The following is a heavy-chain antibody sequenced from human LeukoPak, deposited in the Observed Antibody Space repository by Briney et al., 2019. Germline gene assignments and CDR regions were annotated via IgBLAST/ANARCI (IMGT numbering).Heavy chain of an antibody. V-gene: IGHV1-46*01. D-gene: IGHD1-14*01. J-gene: IGHJ3*02. CDR1: GYNFTRYY. Sequence: GASVKVSCKASGYNFTRYYILWVRQAPGQGLEWMAIINPSGGGTSYAQKFQGRVTLTRDTSTSTVYMELSSLRSEDTAVYYCVRMWEPESGGRAFDIWGQGTMVTVSS. CDR2: INPSGGGT. CDR3: VRMWEPESGGRAFDI.